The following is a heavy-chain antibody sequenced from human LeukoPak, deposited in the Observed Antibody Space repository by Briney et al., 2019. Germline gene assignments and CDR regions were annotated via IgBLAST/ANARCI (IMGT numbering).Heavy chain of an antibody. V-gene: IGHV4-59*01. D-gene: IGHD2-8*02. CDR2: IYYSGST. CDR1: GGSISSYY. Sequence: SETLSLTCTVSGGSISSYYWSWLRQPPGKGLEWIGYIYYSGSTNYNPSLKSRVTISVDTSKNQFSLRLSSVTAADTAVYYCARIGDTGGYFNYWGQGTLVTVSS. J-gene: IGHJ4*02. CDR3: ARIGDTGGYFNY.